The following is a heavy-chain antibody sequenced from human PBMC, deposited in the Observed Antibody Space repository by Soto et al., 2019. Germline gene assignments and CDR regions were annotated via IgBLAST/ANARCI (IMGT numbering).Heavy chain of an antibody. J-gene: IGHJ3*02. CDR3: AAQSSTYYYGSGVYAFDI. CDR2: IVVGSGST. D-gene: IGHD3-10*01. Sequence: SVKVSCKASGFTFTSSAVQWVRQARGQRLEWIGWIVVGSGSTNYAQKFQERVTITRDMSTSTAYMELSSLRSEDTAVYYCAAQSSTYYYGSGVYAFDIWGQGTMVTVSS. V-gene: IGHV1-58*01. CDR1: GFTFTSSA.